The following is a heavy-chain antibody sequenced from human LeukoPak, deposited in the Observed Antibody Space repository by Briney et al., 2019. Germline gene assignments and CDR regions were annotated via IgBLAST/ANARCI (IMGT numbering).Heavy chain of an antibody. CDR2: ISHSGRTM. CDR1: GFTFSDYY. CDR3: ARDSIVRGNIGNDMDV. D-gene: IGHD2-8*01. V-gene: IGHV3-11*01. Sequence: SGGSLRLSCAASGFTFSDYYMSWIRQAPGEGLEWVSYISHSGRTMYYADSVKGRFTISRDNAKNSLYLQMNSLRAGDTAVYYCARDSIVRGNIGNDMDVWGKGTTVTVSS. J-gene: IGHJ6*03.